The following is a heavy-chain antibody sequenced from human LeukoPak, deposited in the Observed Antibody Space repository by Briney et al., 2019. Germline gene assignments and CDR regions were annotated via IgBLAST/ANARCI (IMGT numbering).Heavy chain of an antibody. Sequence: SETLSLTCAVYSGSFSTYYWNWIRQPPGKGLEWIGSISYSGSTYYNPSLRSRVTIYVDTSKNQFSLKLRSVTAADTAVYYCVRPRTRLAWFDPWGQGTLVTVSS. CDR3: VRPRTRLAWFDP. V-gene: IGHV4-39*01. CDR2: ISYSGST. J-gene: IGHJ5*02. D-gene: IGHD6-19*01. CDR1: SGSFSTYY.